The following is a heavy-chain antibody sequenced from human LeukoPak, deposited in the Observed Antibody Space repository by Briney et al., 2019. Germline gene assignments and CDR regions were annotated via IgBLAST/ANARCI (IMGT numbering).Heavy chain of an antibody. J-gene: IGHJ1*01. CDR2: ISYDGSNK. D-gene: IGHD6-13*01. CDR3: AKDQGSWFTEYFQH. Sequence: FSSYGMHXVRQAPGKGLEXVXFISYDGSNKYYADSVKGRFTISRDNSKNTLYLQMNSLRAEDTAVYYCAKDQGSWFTEYFQHWGQGTLVTVSS. CDR1: FSSYG. V-gene: IGHV3-30*18.